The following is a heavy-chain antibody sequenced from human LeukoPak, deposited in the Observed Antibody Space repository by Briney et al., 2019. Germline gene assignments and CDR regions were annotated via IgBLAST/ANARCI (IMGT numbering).Heavy chain of an antibody. Sequence: ASVKVSCKASGGTFSSYAISWVRLAPGQGLEWMGGIIPIFGTANYAQKFQGRVTITADESTSTAYMELSSLRSEDTAVYYCARVWRRGAWDPLYDSSGYYYLNWFDPWGQGTLVTVSS. J-gene: IGHJ5*02. D-gene: IGHD3-22*01. V-gene: IGHV1-69*13. CDR3: ARVWRRGAWDPLYDSSGYYYLNWFDP. CDR1: GGTFSSYA. CDR2: IIPIFGTA.